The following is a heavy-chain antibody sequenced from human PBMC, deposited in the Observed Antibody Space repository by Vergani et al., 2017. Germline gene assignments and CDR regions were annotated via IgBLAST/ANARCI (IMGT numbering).Heavy chain of an antibody. CDR2: IIPIFGTA. CDR1: GYTFTSYY. J-gene: IGHJ5*02. V-gene: IGHV1-69*18. D-gene: IGHD6-13*01. Sequence: QVQLVQSGAEVKKPGASVKVSCKASGYTFTSYYMHWVRQAPGQGLEWMGIIIPIFGTANYAQKFQGRVTITADESTSTAYMELSSLRSEDTAVYYFARGLAAAGTKQYNWFDPWGQGTLVTVSS. CDR3: ARGLAAAGTKQYNWFDP.